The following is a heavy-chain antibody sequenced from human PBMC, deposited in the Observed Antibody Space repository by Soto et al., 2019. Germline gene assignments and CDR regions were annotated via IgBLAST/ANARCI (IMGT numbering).Heavy chain of an antibody. CDR2: IWYDGSNK. D-gene: IGHD1-26*01. V-gene: IGHV3-33*01. Sequence: QVQLVESGGGVVQPGRSLRLSCAASGFTFSSYGMHWVRQAPGKGLEWVAVIWYDGSNKYYADSVKGRFTISRDNSKNTLYLQMNSLRAEDTAVYYCARDPNSGSYPQDYWGQGTLVTVSS. J-gene: IGHJ4*02. CDR1: GFTFSSYG. CDR3: ARDPNSGSYPQDY.